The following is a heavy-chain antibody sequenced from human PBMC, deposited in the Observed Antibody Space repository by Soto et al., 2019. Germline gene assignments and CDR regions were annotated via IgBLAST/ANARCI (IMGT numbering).Heavy chain of an antibody. Sequence: GASVKVSCKASGYTFTSYGISWVRQAPGQGLEWMGRIIPNIGIANYAQKFQGRVTITADKSTSTAYMELSSLRSEDTAVYYCYSNYRFDYWGQGTLVIVSS. V-gene: IGHV1-69*04. D-gene: IGHD4-4*01. CDR1: GYTFTSYG. CDR3: YSNYRFDY. CDR2: IIPNIGIA. J-gene: IGHJ4*02.